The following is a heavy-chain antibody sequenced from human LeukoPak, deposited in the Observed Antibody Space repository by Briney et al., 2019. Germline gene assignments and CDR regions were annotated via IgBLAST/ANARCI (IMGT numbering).Heavy chain of an antibody. CDR2: IHSTGHT. Sequence: PPYTLSLTRPASGRSLTSSGYHWAWIRQPPGKGLQRPGRIHSTGHTYHNSSLKSRLTISVDTSKNQLSLKLTSVTAADTAVYYCARRSRTPTPGTTGYFDNWGQGTLVTVSS. D-gene: IGHD1-1*01. V-gene: IGHV4-39*01. CDR1: GRSLTSSGYH. J-gene: IGHJ4*03. CDR3: ARRSRTPTPGTTGYFDN.